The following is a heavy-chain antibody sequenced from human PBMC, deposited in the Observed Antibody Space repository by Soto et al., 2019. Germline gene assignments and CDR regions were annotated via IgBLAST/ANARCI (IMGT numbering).Heavy chain of an antibody. Sequence: QVQLVQSGAEVKKPGSSVKVSCKASGGTFSSYAISWVRQAPGQGLEWKGGIIPIFGTANYAQKFQGRVTITEGTSASRAYMELSSLRCEDTAVYYCARVPGYCSGGSCYNYYYGMDVWGKGTTVTVSS. J-gene: IGHJ6*04. CDR2: IIPIFGTA. CDR3: ARVPGYCSGGSCYNYYYGMDV. V-gene: IGHV1-69*06. D-gene: IGHD2-15*01. CDR1: GGTFSSYA.